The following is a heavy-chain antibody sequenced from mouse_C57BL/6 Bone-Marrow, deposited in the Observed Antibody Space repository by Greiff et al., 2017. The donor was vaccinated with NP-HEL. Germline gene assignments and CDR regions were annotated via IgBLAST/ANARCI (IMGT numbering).Heavy chain of an antibody. Sequence: VQLQQSGPELVKPGASVKMSCKASGYTFTDYNMHWVKQSHGKSLEWIGYINPNNGVTSYNQKFKGKATLTVNKSSSTAYMELRSLTSEDSAVYYCARGGYDYDGTLYWYFDVWGTGTTVTVSS. J-gene: IGHJ1*03. CDR3: ARGGYDYDGTLYWYFDV. D-gene: IGHD2-4*01. CDR2: INPNNGVT. CDR1: GYTFTDYN. V-gene: IGHV1-22*01.